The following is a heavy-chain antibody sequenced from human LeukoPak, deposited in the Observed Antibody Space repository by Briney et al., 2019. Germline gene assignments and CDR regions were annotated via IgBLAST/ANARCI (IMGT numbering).Heavy chain of an antibody. CDR2: ISGSGGST. D-gene: IGHD2-15*01. V-gene: IGHV3-23*01. Sequence: PGGSLRLSCAASGFTFSSYAMSWVRQAPGKGLEWVSAISGSGGSTYYADSVKGRFTISRDNSKNTLYLQMNSLRAEDTAVYYCARSIGRGHDAFDIWGQGTMVTVSS. CDR1: GFTFSSYA. J-gene: IGHJ3*02. CDR3: ARSIGRGHDAFDI.